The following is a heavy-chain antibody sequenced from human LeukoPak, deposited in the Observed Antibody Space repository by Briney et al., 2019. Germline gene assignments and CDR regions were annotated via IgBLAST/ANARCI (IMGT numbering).Heavy chain of an antibody. V-gene: IGHV3-66*04. J-gene: IGHJ3*02. Sequence: ASETLSLTCTVSGGSISSYYWSWVRQAPGKGLEWVSVIYSGGSTYYADSVKGRFTISRDNSKNTLYLQMNSLRAEDTAVYYCASHHLIAAAGRAFDIWGQGTMVTVSS. CDR3: ASHHLIAAAGRAFDI. CDR1: GGSISSYY. D-gene: IGHD6-13*01. CDR2: IYSGGST.